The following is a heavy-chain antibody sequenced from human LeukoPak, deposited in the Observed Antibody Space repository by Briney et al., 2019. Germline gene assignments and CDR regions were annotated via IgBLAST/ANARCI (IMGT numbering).Heavy chain of an antibody. J-gene: IGHJ4*02. CDR3: AKDLTAYCSAGSCYRDYFDY. V-gene: IGHV3-23*01. D-gene: IGHD2-15*01. Sequence: GGSLSLSCTASGFTFNTYAMSWVRQAPGKGLEWVSTISGDGYTSYYADPVKGRFTISRDNSWNTVDLQMNTLRAEDTAIYYCAKDLTAYCSAGSCYRDYFDYWGQGTLVTVSS. CDR1: GFTFNTYA. CDR2: ISGDGYTS.